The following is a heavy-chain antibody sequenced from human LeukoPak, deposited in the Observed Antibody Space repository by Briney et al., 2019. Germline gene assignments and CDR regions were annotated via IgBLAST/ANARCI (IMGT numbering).Heavy chain of an antibody. Sequence: ASVKVSCKASGYTFTSYDINWVRQATGQGLEWMGLMNPKNGHTVYAQKLQGRVTMTGDTSINTAYLELSSLRSEDTAVYYCARNLMYCSSTTCYLDYWGQGTLVTVSS. CDR2: MNPKNGHT. J-gene: IGHJ4*02. CDR1: GYTFTSYD. V-gene: IGHV1-8*01. CDR3: ARNLMYCSSTTCYLDY. D-gene: IGHD2-2*01.